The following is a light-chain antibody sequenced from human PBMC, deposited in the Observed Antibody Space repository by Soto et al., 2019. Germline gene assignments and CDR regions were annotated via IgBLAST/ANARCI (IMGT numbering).Light chain of an antibody. CDR1: SSDIGDHNY. J-gene: IGLJ1*01. CDR2: EVS. Sequence: QSVLNQPASVSGSPGQSITIPCSGTSSDIGDHNYVSWYQQHPGKAPQLMIYEVSNRPSGVSDRFYASKSGNTASLTISGLQAEDEADYYCSSYTRSSSLYVFGTGTKLTVL. V-gene: IGLV2-14*01. CDR3: SSYTRSSSLYV.